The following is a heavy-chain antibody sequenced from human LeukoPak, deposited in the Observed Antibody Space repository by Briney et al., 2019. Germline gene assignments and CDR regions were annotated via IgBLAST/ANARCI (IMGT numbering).Heavy chain of an antibody. CDR1: GFIFSHYG. CDR2: IWSDGSNR. CDR3: ARDAQRGFDYSNSLKY. J-gene: IGHJ4*01. V-gene: IGHV3-33*01. Sequence: GGSLRLSCVASGFIFSHYGMHWVRQAPGKGLEWVAVIWSDGSNRFYAGSVKGRFTITRDNSQNTVFLQMNSLRAEDTAMYYCARDAQRGFDYSNSLKYWGHGILVTVSS. D-gene: IGHD4-11*01.